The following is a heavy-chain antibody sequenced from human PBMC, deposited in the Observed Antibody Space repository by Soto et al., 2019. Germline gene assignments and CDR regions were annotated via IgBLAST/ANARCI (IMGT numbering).Heavy chain of an antibody. CDR1: GYIFVNYG. CDR2: ISPYTGNS. J-gene: IGHJ6*02. V-gene: IGHV1-18*01. Sequence: QVQLVQSGDEVKKPGASVKVSCKASGYIFVNYGIASVRQAPGQGLEWMGWISPYTGNSHSATKVQGRLTMTTDTSTSTAYMDLGSLTSDDTAVHYCVMVDNYVTPTPQDVWGQGTTVTVSS. D-gene: IGHD3-16*01. CDR3: VMVDNYVTPTPQDV.